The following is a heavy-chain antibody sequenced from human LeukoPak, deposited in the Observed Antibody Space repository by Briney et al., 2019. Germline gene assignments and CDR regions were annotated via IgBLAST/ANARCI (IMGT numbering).Heavy chain of an antibody. Sequence: SETLSLTCTVSGYSMSSGYYWGWIRQPPERGLEWIGSMYHTGSTYYNPSLKSRVTISVDTSKNQFYLKLSSVTAADTAVYYCARLYGNYQNYFDYWGQGTLVTVSS. J-gene: IGHJ4*02. CDR3: ARLYGNYQNYFDY. CDR2: MYHTGST. D-gene: IGHD1-7*01. V-gene: IGHV4-38-2*02. CDR1: GYSMSSGYY.